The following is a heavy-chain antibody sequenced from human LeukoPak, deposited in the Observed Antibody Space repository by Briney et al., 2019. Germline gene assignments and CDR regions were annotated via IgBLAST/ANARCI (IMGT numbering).Heavy chain of an antibody. CDR2: LSDQA. CDR3: ARSRGSGSHWFDP. CDR1: GFTFSSYA. V-gene: IGHV3-23*01. Sequence: GGSLRLSCAASGFTFSSYALSWVRQTPGKGLEWVSTLSDQAYYADSVQGRFTISRDNSKNTLYLQMDSLRTDDTAVYSCARSRGSGSHWFDPWGQGTLVTVSS. J-gene: IGHJ5*02. D-gene: IGHD3-10*01.